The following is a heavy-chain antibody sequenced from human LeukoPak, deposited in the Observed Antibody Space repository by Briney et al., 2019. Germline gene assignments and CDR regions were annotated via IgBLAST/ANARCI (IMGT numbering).Heavy chain of an antibody. CDR3: ARGRYSYGSGIGYYFDY. J-gene: IGHJ4*02. CDR2: IYYSGST. Sequence: SETLSLTCTVSGGSISSGGYYWSWIRQHPGKGLEWIGYIYYSGSTYYNPSLKSRVTISVDTSKNQFSLKLSSVTAADTAVYYCARGRYSYGSGIGYYFDYWGQGTLVTVSS. V-gene: IGHV4-31*03. CDR1: GGSISSGGYY. D-gene: IGHD5-18*01.